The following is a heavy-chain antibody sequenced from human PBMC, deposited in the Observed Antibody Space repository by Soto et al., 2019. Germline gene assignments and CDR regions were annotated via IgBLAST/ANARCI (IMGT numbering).Heavy chain of an antibody. J-gene: IGHJ3*02. CDR1: CGSISSYY. CDR3: ARDSREHDAFDI. CDR2: IYYSGST. V-gene: IGHV4-59*01. D-gene: IGHD1-1*01. Sequence: SETLSLTCTVSCGSISSYYWSWIRQPPGKGLEWIGYIYYSGSTNYNPSLKSRVTISVDTSKNQFSLKLSSVTAADTAVYYCARDSREHDAFDIWGQGTMVTVSS.